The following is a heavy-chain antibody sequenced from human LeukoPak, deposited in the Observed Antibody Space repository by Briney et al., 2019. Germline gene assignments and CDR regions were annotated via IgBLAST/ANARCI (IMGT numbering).Heavy chain of an antibody. CDR2: IGGDGGST. Sequence: TGGSLRLSCAASGFTFDDYAMHWVRQAPGKGLEWVSLIGGDGGSTYYADSVKGRFTISRDNSKNSLYLQMNSLRTEDTALYYCAKDKDYVWGSYPFNWGQGTLVTVSS. CDR1: GFTFDDYA. D-gene: IGHD3-16*02. J-gene: IGHJ4*02. V-gene: IGHV3-43*02. CDR3: AKDKDYVWGSYPFN.